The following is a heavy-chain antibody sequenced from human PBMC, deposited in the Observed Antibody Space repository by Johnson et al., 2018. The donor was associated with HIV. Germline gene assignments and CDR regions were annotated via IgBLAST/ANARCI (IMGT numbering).Heavy chain of an antibody. J-gene: IGHJ3*02. CDR3: ARDRAAAGTDALDI. CDR1: GFIFSSYW. V-gene: IGHV3-7*05. Sequence: VQLVESGGGLVQPGGSLRLSCAASGFIFSSYWMSWVRQAPGKGLEWVASIKQDGSEKYYVDSVKGRFTISRDNAKNSLFLQMNSLRAEDTAVYYCARDRAAAGTDALDIWGQGTMVTVSS. D-gene: IGHD6-13*01. CDR2: IKQDGSEK.